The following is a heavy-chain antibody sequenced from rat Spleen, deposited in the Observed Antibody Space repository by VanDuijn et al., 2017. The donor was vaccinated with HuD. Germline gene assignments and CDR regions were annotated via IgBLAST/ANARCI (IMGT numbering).Heavy chain of an antibody. CDR1: GYSITSSL. V-gene: IGHV3-1*01. D-gene: IGHD1-12*02. CDR3: ARSDGVHYYLPFAD. Sequence: EVQLQESGPGLVKPSQSLSLTCSVIGYSITSSLRWNWIRKLPGNKMEWIGHISYSGSTSYNPSHKRRISITRDTSKNQLFLQVDSVTPDDTAPYYCARSDGVHYYLPFADGCQGTLVTVSS. J-gene: IGHJ3*01. CDR2: ISYSGST.